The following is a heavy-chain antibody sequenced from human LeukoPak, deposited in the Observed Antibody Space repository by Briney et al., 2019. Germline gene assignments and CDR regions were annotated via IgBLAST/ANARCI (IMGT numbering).Heavy chain of an antibody. Sequence: GGSLRLSCSASGFTFSSYALHWVRQAPGKGLEYVSGVNSNGVSTNYADSVKGRITISRDNSNNTLHLQMSSLRGEDTAVYYCVKDRDRNLARVNFDYWGQGTLVTVSS. CDR2: VNSNGVST. V-gene: IGHV3-64D*06. CDR1: GFTFSSYA. D-gene: IGHD5-24*01. J-gene: IGHJ4*02. CDR3: VKDRDRNLARVNFDY.